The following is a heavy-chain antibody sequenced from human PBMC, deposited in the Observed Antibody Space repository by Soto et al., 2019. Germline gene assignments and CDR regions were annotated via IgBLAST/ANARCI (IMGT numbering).Heavy chain of an antibody. D-gene: IGHD6-25*01. CDR2: ISGSGGSR. Sequence: EVQLLESGGGLVQTGGSLRLSCAASGFTFINYAMTWVRQAPGKGLEWVSAISGSGGSRYYADSVKGRFTISREESKNTVFLQMNSLRAEDTAVYYCAKAVNSAGYFYSDYWGQGTLVTVSS. J-gene: IGHJ4*02. CDR3: AKAVNSAGYFYSDY. V-gene: IGHV3-23*01. CDR1: GFTFINYA.